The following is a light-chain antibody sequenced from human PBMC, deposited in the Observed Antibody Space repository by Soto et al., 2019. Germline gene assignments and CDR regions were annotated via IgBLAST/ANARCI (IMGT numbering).Light chain of an antibody. J-gene: IGKJ4*01. CDR2: EVS. Sequence: DVVLTQTPRSLSVTPGQPASISCKSSQSLLYSDGRTYVYWYLQKPGQPPQLLIHEVSNRFSGVPDMFSGSGAGTDFTLKISRVEAEDVGVYYCMQSIQLPITFGGVTNVEIK. CDR3: MQSIQLPIT. V-gene: IGKV2D-29*01. CDR1: QSLLYSDGRTY.